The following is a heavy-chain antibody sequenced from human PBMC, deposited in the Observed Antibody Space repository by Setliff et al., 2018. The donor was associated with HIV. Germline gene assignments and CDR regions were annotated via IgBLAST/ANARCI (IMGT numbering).Heavy chain of an antibody. V-gene: IGHV4-38-2*02. J-gene: IGHJ4*02. CDR3: ARELVRDYFDY. CDR1: GYSINSGYY. Sequence: SETLSLTCAVSGYSINSGYYWGWIRQPPGKGLEWIGTIYHSGSTNYNASLKSRVTISIDKSKSQFSLKLSSVTAADTALYYCARELVRDYFDYWGQGTLVTVSS. D-gene: IGHD6-13*01. CDR2: IYHSGST.